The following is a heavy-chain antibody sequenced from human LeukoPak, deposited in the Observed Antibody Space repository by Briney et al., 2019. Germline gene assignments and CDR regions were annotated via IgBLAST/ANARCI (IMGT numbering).Heavy chain of an antibody. CDR3: ARVSGRLERQSDLDY. CDR1: GFTFASYS. CDR2: ISGDSTYI. V-gene: IGHV3-21*01. J-gene: IGHJ4*02. D-gene: IGHD1-1*01. Sequence: PGGSLRLSCAASGFTFASYSMNWDRQAPGKGLEWVSSISGDSTYIYNAGSVKGRFAISRDNAQASLYLQMISLRADDTAVYYCARVSGRLERQSDLDYWGQGTLVIVSS.